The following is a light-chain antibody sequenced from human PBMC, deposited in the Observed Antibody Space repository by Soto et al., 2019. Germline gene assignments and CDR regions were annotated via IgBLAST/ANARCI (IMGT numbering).Light chain of an antibody. CDR2: GAS. CDR3: HQYNHWPFT. CDR1: QSVYSN. Sequence: IVRTQSPATLSLSAGARATISWRASQSVYSNLDWYQQKPGQAPRRLFYGASTRATGLPARFTGSGSGTEFTLTISSLQSEDFAAYYCHQYNHWPFTFGQGTRWRL. J-gene: IGKJ5*01. V-gene: IGKV3D-15*01.